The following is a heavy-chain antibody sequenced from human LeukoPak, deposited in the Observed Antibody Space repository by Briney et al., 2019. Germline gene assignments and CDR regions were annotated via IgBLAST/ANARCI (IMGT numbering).Heavy chain of an antibody. CDR3: ARGRSRYCSGGSSYAIDY. CDR2: INHSGST. D-gene: IGHD2-15*01. Sequence: PSETLSLTCAVYGGSFSGYYWSWIRQPPGKGLEWIGEINHSGSTNYNPSLKSRVTIPVDTSKNQFSLKLSSVTAADTAVYYCARGRSRYCSGGSSYAIDYWGQGTLVTVSS. CDR1: GGSFSGYY. J-gene: IGHJ4*02. V-gene: IGHV4-34*01.